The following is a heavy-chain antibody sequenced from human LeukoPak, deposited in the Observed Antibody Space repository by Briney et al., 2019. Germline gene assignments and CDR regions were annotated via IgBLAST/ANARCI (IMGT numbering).Heavy chain of an antibody. CDR1: GGTFSSYA. CDR3: GSSGYDLMIKYYYYGMDV. V-gene: IGHV1-69*06. D-gene: IGHD5-12*01. CDR2: IIPIFGTA. J-gene: IGHJ6*04. Sequence: SVKVSCTASGGTFSSYAISWVRQAPGQGLEWMGGIIPIFGTANYAQKFQGRVTITADKSTSTAYMELSSLRSEDTAVYYCGSSGYDLMIKYYYYGMDVWGKGTTVTVSS.